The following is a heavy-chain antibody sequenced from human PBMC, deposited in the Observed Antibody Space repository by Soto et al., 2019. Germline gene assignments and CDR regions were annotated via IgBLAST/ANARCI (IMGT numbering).Heavy chain of an antibody. V-gene: IGHV3-21*01. CDR1: GFTFSTYS. Sequence: PVGSLRLSCVASGFTFSTYSMNWVRQAPGKGLEWVSSISLRSSFKYYADSVKGRFTISRDDAKNSLFLQMNSLRVEDTAIYFCARESLGDTRPNWFDPWGQGTLVTVSS. D-gene: IGHD1-26*01. J-gene: IGHJ5*02. CDR2: ISLRSSFK. CDR3: ARESLGDTRPNWFDP.